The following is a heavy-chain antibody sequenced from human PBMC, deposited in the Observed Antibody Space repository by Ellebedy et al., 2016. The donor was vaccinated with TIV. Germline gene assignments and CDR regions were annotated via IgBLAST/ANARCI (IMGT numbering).Heavy chain of an antibody. CDR1: GFTFTTSA. V-gene: IGHV3-23*01. D-gene: IGHD3-22*01. CDR2: ISGSGRST. J-gene: IGHJ4*02. CDR3: AKDMSSGRPYYFDY. Sequence: PGGSLRLSCAASGFTFTTSAMNWVRQAPGKGLEWVSAISGSGRSTYYADSVKGRFTIARDNSKNMLYLQMNSLRAEDTAVYYCAKDMSSGRPYYFDYWGQGTLVAVSS.